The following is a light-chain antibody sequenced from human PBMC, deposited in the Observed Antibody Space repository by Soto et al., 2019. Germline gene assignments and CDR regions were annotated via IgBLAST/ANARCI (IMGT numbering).Light chain of an antibody. CDR1: SSNIGSNY. CDR2: RNN. CDR3: GGSDDSLSGPV. Sequence: HSVLTQPPSASGTPGQRVNISCSGSSSNIGSNYVYWYRQFPGTAPKLLIQRNNQRPSGVPARFSGSKSGTSASLAISGLRSEDEADYYCGGSDDSLSGPVFGGGTKVTVL. V-gene: IGLV1-47*01. J-gene: IGLJ2*01.